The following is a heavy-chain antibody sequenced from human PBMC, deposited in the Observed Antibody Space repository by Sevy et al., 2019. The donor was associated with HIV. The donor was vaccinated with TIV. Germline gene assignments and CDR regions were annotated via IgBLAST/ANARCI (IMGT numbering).Heavy chain of an antibody. J-gene: IGHJ4*02. CDR3: AGGDTTMITDLDY. D-gene: IGHD3-16*01. Sequence: GGSLRLSCAASGLTLTTTGMSWVRQAPGKGLERVAGVTSDGTTYYADSVRDRFTVSRDNSKNTLYLQLNSLRADDTAVFYCAGGDTTMITDLDYWSQGTLVTVSS. CDR2: VTSDGTT. V-gene: IGHV3-23*01. CDR1: GLTLTTTG.